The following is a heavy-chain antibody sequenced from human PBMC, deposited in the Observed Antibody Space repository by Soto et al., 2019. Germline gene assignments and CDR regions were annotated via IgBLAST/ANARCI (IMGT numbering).Heavy chain of an antibody. J-gene: IGHJ4*02. V-gene: IGHV1-18*01. CDR1: GYTFTSYC. CDR2: ISAHSGNT. D-gene: IGHD1-1*01. Sequence: QVHLVQSGAEVKKPGASVKVSCKASGYTFTSYCITWVRQAPGQGLEWMGWISAHSGNTDYAQKLQGRVIVTRDTSTSTAYLELTSLIADDTAVYYCARGGYGDYWGQGALVTVSS. CDR3: ARGGYGDY.